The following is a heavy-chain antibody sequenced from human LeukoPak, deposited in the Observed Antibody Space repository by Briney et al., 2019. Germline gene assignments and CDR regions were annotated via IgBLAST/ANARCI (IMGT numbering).Heavy chain of an antibody. V-gene: IGHV3-21*01. CDR2: ISSSSSYI. Sequence: GGSLRLSCAASGFTFSSYSMNWVRQAPGKGLEWVSSISSSSSYIYYADSVKGRFTISRDNAKNSLYLQMNSLRAEDTAVYYCARDRSYYDSSGYHRVDYWGQGTLVTVSS. CDR3: ARDRSYYDSSGYHRVDY. CDR1: GFTFSSYS. J-gene: IGHJ4*02. D-gene: IGHD3-22*01.